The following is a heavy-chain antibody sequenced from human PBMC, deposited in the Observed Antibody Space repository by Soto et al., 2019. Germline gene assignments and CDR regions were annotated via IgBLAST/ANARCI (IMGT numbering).Heavy chain of an antibody. J-gene: IGHJ4*02. CDR2: IWYDGSNK. CDR1: GFTFSSYG. CDR3: ARDPGVVVPAATFDY. D-gene: IGHD2-2*01. V-gene: IGHV3-33*01. Sequence: QVQLVESGGGVVQPGRSLRLSCAASGFTFSSYGMHWVRQAPGRGLEWVAVIWYDGSNKYYADSVKGRFTISRDNSKNTLYLQMNSLSAEDTAVYYCARDPGVVVPAATFDYWGQGTLVTVSS.